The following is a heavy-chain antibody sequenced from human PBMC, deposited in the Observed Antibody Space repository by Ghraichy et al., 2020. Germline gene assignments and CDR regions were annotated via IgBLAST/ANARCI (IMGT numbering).Heavy chain of an antibody. CDR2: INWNGGST. CDR1: GFTFDDYG. V-gene: IGHV3-20*04. Sequence: LSLTCAASGFTFDDYGMSWVRQAPGKGLEWVSGINWNGGSTGYADSVKGRFTISRDNAKNSLYLQMNSLRAEDTALYYCARGIVATIDYNWFDPWGQGTLVTVSS. D-gene: IGHD5-12*01. CDR3: ARGIVATIDYNWFDP. J-gene: IGHJ5*02.